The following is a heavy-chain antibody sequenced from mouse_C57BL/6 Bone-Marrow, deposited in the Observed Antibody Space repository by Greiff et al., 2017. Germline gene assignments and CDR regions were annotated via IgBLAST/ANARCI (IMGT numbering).Heavy chain of an antibody. CDR2: IDPSDSYT. D-gene: IGHD4-1*01. V-gene: IGHV1-69*01. Sequence: QVQLKQPGAELVMPGASVKLSCKASGYTFTSYWMHWVKQRPGQGLEWIGEIDPSDSYTNYNQKFKGKSTLTVDKSSSTAYMQLSSLTSEDSAVYYCARRGDWGWYFDVWGTGTTVTVSS. J-gene: IGHJ1*03. CDR3: ARRGDWGWYFDV. CDR1: GYTFTSYW.